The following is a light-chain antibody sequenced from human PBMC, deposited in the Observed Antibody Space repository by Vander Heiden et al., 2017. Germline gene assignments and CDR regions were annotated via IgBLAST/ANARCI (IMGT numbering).Light chain of an antibody. CDR2: GAS. V-gene: IGKV3-20*01. Sequence: EIVLTQSPGTLSLSPGDRATLSGRASQSVSSSYLAWYQQKPGQTPRLLIYGASSRATGIPDRFSGSGSGADFTLTISSLEPEDFAVYYCHQYGSSPFTFGPGTTVDIK. J-gene: IGKJ3*01. CDR1: QSVSSSY. CDR3: HQYGSSPFT.